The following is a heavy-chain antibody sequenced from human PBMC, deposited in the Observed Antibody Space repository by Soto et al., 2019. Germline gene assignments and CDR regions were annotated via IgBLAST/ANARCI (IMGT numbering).Heavy chain of an antibody. CDR3: VRDTYFSDSSSYTRCFDF. V-gene: IGHV3-72*01. J-gene: IGHJ4*02. D-gene: IGHD3-22*01. CDR1: GFTLSDHY. CDR2: SRNQANGYST. Sequence: EVQLVESGGGLVQPGGSLRLSCSVSGFTLSDHYIDWVRQAPGKGLEWVGRSRNQANGYSTIYAASVKGRFTTSRDVSTNLVYLQMESLRTEDTAVYYCVRDTYFSDSSSYTRCFDFWGQGALVTVSS.